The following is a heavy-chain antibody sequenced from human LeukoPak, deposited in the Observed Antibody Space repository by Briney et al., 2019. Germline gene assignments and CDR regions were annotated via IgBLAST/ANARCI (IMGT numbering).Heavy chain of an antibody. V-gene: IGHV4-61*01. CDR1: GGSVSGGSYY. CDR2: IYYSGST. Sequence: SETLSLTCTVSGGSVSGGSYYWSWIRQPPGKGLEWIGYIYYSGSTNYNPSLKSRVTISVDTSKNQFSLKLSSVTAADTAVYYCAREGLYGDYVWSLDYWGQGTLVTVSS. CDR3: AREGLYGDYVWSLDY. D-gene: IGHD4-17*01. J-gene: IGHJ4*02.